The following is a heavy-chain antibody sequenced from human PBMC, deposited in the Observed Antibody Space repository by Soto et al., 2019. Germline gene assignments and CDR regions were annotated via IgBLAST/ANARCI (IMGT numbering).Heavy chain of an antibody. D-gene: IGHD3-10*01. CDR3: ARDQSFSWFDP. Sequence: SETLSLTCTVSGGSISSGDYYWSWIRQPPGKGLEWIGYIYYSGSTYYNPSLKSRVTISVDTSKNQFSVKLSSVTAADTAVYYCARDQSFSWFDPWGQGTLVTVSS. CDR2: IYYSGST. V-gene: IGHV4-30-4*01. CDR1: GGSISSGDYY. J-gene: IGHJ5*02.